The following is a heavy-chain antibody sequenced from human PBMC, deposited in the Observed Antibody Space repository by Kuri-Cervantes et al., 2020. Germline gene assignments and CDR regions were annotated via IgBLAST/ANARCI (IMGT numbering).Heavy chain of an antibody. CDR2: ISSSSSYI. CDR3: ARDTNVVPATSDAFDI. V-gene: IGHV3-21*05. Sequence: GGSLRLSCAASGFTFSSYEMNWVRQAPGKGLEWVSYISSSSSYIYYADSVKGRFTISRDNAKNSLYLQMNSLRAEDTAVYYCARDTNVVPATSDAFDIWGQGTMVTVSS. J-gene: IGHJ3*02. CDR1: GFTFSSYE. D-gene: IGHD2-2*01.